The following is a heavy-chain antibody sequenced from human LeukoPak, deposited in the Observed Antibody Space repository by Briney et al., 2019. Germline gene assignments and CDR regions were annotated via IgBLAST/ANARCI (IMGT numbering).Heavy chain of an antibody. V-gene: IGHV4-4*07. J-gene: IGHJ5*02. Sequence: ASETLSLTCTVSGGSISTYYWSWIRQPAGQGLEWIEGISTSGSTNYNPSLKSRVTMSVDTSKNQFSLKLSSVTAEHPGLYYCATVTDPRYHYFAPWGQGTLVTVSS. CDR3: ATVTDPRYHYFAP. CDR2: ISTSGST. CDR1: GGSISTYY. D-gene: IGHD2-21*02.